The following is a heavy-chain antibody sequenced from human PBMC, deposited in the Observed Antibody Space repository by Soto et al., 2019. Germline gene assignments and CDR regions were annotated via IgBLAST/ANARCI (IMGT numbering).Heavy chain of an antibody. Sequence: ETLSLTCTVSGGSISSSNYFWGWIRQSPGKGLEWIGSFYFRGTTYYNPSLKSRVTISVDTSKNQFSLKLNSVTAADTAVYYCARPPTATLDAFEIWGQGTLVTVS. J-gene: IGHJ3*02. CDR1: GGSISSSNYF. D-gene: IGHD1-26*01. CDR3: ARPPTATLDAFEI. V-gene: IGHV4-39*01. CDR2: FYFRGTT.